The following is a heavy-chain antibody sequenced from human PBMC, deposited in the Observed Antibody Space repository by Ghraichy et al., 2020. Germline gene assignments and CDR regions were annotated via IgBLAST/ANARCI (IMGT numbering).Heavy chain of an antibody. CDR3: AREHIETMMDV. V-gene: IGHV3-30*04. D-gene: IGHD2-21*01. CDR2: ISYDGKKK. J-gene: IGHJ6*02. Sequence: GGSLRLSCTTSGFIFSSYAIHWVRQAPGKGLEWVAVISYDGKKKYYADFVKGRFTISRDNSKNILYLQMNRLRPEDTAVFYCAREHIETMMDVWGQGTTVTVSS. CDR1: GFIFSSYA.